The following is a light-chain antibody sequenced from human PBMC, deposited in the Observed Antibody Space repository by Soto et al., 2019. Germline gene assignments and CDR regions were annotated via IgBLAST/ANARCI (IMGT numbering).Light chain of an antibody. CDR1: RSDIGGYNY. CDR2: EVN. J-gene: IGLJ3*02. CDR3: SSYTNSDTWV. Sequence: QSALTQPASVSGSPGQSITISCTGSRSDIGGYNYVSWYQQYPGKAPKLIIYEVNNRPSGISNRFSASKSGNTASLTISGLQAEDETDYYCSSYTNSDTWVFGGGTKLTVL. V-gene: IGLV2-14*01.